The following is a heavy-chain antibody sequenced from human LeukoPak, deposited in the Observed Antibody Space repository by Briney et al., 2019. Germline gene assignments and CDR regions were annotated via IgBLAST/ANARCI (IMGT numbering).Heavy chain of an antibody. CDR3: VKDLRYYGSGSYSLGAFDM. CDR2: ISYDGSNQ. Sequence: PGRSLTLSCAASGFIFSSYAMHWVRQAPGKGLEGVAVISYDGSNQNYADSVKGRFTISRDNSKTALYLQMNNLRAEDTAVYYCVKDLRYYGSGSYSLGAFDMWGQGTMVTVST. V-gene: IGHV3-30*18. D-gene: IGHD3-10*01. CDR1: GFIFSSYA. J-gene: IGHJ3*02.